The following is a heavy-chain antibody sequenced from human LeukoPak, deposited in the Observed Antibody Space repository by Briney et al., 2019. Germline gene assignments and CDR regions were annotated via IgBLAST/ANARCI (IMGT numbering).Heavy chain of an antibody. J-gene: IGHJ6*03. Sequence: GGSLRLSRAASGFTFSSYEMNWVRQAPGKGLEWVSYISSSGSTIYYADSVKGRSTISRDNAKNSLYLQMNSLRAEDTAVYYCARGPSGYYYDSSGYPYYMDVWGKGTTVTISS. V-gene: IGHV3-48*03. CDR2: ISSSGSTI. CDR3: ARGPSGYYYDSSGYPYYMDV. D-gene: IGHD3-22*01. CDR1: GFTFSSYE.